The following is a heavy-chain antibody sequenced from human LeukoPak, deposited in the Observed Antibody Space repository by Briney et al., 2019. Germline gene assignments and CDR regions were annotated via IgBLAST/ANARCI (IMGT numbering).Heavy chain of an antibody. CDR2: IIPILGIA. V-gene: IGHV1-69*04. CDR1: GGTFSSYA. J-gene: IGHJ4*02. CDR3: AREGDYYDSSGYCYYFDY. Sequence: SVNVSCKASGGTFSSYAISWVRQAPGQGLEWMGRIIPILGIANYAQKSQGRVTITADKSTSTAYMELSSLRSEDTAVYYCAREGDYYDSSGYCYYFDYWGQGTLVTVSS. D-gene: IGHD3-22*01.